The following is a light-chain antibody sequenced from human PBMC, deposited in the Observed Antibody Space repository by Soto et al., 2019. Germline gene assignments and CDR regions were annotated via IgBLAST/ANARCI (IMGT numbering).Light chain of an antibody. CDR2: AAS. CDR1: QGISNY. CDR3: QKYNSATRT. J-gene: IGKJ1*01. V-gene: IGKV1-27*01. Sequence: DIQMTQSPSSLSASVGDRVTITCRASQGISNYLAWYQQKPGKVPKLLIYAASTLQSGVPSRFSGSGSGTDITLTISSQQPEDVETYYCQKYNSATRTFGQGIKVEIK.